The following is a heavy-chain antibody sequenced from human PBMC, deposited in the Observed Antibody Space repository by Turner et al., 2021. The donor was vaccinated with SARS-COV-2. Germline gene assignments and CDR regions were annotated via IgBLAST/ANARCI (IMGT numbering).Heavy chain of an antibody. CDR1: GTTFSTYA. D-gene: IGHD4-17*01. CDR2: IIPIGGTA. J-gene: IGHJ6*02. Sequence: QVQLVQSGAEVQKPGSSVTVSCKASGTTFSTYAISWVRQAPGQGREWMGGIIPIGGTANYAQNFQGRVTITADESSSTAYMELSSLRSEETAVYYCARDVDYFSPIWGSHQYDYGMDVWGQGTTVTVSS. CDR3: ARDVDYFSPIWGSHQYDYGMDV. V-gene: IGHV1-69*01.